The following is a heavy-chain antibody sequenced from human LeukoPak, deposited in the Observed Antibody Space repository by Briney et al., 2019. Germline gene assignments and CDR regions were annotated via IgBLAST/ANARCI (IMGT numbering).Heavy chain of an antibody. V-gene: IGHV1-69*05. CDR3: ASTPYYYDSSGKYYYYYMDV. CDR2: IIPIFGTA. CDR1: GGTFSSYA. Sequence: SVKVSCKASGGTFSSYAISWVRQAPGQGLEWMGGIIPIFGTANYAQKFQGRVTITTDEPTSTAYMELSSLRSEDTAVYYCASTPYYYDSSGKYYYYYMDVWGKGTTVTVSS. D-gene: IGHD3-22*01. J-gene: IGHJ6*03.